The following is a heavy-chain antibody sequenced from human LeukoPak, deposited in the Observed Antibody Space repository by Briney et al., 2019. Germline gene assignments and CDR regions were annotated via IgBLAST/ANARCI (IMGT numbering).Heavy chain of an antibody. D-gene: IGHD3-16*01. Sequence: PGGSLRLSCAASGFSFSGYGMHWVRQAPGKGLEWVAFIRYDGSNEYYADSVKGRFTISRDKSKNTLSLQMNGLRVEDTAVYYCARAYEGVDWYFDLWGRGTLATVSS. V-gene: IGHV3-30*02. CDR3: ARAYEGVDWYFDL. CDR1: GFSFSGYG. CDR2: IRYDGSNE. J-gene: IGHJ2*01.